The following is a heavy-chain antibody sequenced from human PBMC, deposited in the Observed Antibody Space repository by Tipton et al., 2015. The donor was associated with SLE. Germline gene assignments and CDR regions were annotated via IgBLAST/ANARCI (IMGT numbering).Heavy chain of an antibody. D-gene: IGHD3-16*01. CDR3: ARTDGGGATFFDY. CDR2: LDDSGNT. V-gene: IGHV4-59*12. CDR1: DDSLSSSY. J-gene: IGHJ4*02. Sequence: GLVKPSETLSLICVVSDDSLSSSYWSWIRQPPGKGLEWIASLDDSGNTNYNPSLRSRVTTSIDTPKSQFSLTVTSVITADTAVYYCARTDGGGATFFDYWGQGTLVTVSS.